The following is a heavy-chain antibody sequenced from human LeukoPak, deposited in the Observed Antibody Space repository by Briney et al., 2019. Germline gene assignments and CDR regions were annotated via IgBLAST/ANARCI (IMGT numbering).Heavy chain of an antibody. D-gene: IGHD4-17*01. CDR2: ISGSSGII. V-gene: IGHV3-48*01. Sequence: SGGSLRLSCAASGFTFNTYTMNWVRQAPGKGLEWVSYISGSSGIIDYADSVRGRFTISRDNAKNTLYLQMNSLRAEDTAVYYCARGRYYLDSWGQGTLVTVSS. CDR3: ARGRYYLDS. J-gene: IGHJ4*02. CDR1: GFTFNTYT.